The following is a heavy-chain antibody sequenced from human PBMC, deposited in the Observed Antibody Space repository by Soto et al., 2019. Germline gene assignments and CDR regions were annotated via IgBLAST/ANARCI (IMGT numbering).Heavy chain of an antibody. CDR3: AMADGGGGSWYAE. D-gene: IGHD2-21*01. Sequence: QVQLVQSGAEVTKPGSSVRVACKTSGDIFNRYTISWVRQAPGLGLEWMGRIIPVVGGPNYAEKFRGRVTITVTNATTFVSLEVRSLRSDDTATHCCAMADGGGGSWYAEWGQRTRV. J-gene: IGHJ4*02. CDR1: GDIFNRYT. CDR2: IIPVVGGP. V-gene: IGHV1-69*02.